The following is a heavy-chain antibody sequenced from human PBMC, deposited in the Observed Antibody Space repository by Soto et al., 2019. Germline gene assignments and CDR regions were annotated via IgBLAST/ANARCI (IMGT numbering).Heavy chain of an antibody. J-gene: IGHJ4*02. CDR2: ISASGGTT. CDR1: GFTFNTYA. D-gene: IGHD6-19*01. CDR3: AKVGSAWYLGYFDY. Sequence: EVQLLESGGGLVQPGGSLRLSCAASGFTFNTYAMIWVRQAPGKGLKWVSGISASGGTTYYADSVKGRFTISRDNSKNTLYLQMNSLRAEETAVYYCAKVGSAWYLGYFDYWGQGTLVTVSS. V-gene: IGHV3-23*01.